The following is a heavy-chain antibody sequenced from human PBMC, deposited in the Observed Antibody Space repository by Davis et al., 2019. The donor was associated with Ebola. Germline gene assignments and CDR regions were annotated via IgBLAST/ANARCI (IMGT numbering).Heavy chain of an antibody. J-gene: IGHJ6*02. D-gene: IGHD4-17*01. CDR3: ARSPTVTTREGNYYYYGMDV. CDR2: IYSGGSK. V-gene: IGHV3-66*01. Sequence: GESLKISCAASGFTFSSYWMSWVRQAPGKGLEWVSVIYSGGSKYYADSVKGRFTISRDNSKNTLYLRMDNLRAEVTAVYYCARSPTVTTREGNYYYYGMDVWGQGTTVTVSS. CDR1: GFTFSSYW.